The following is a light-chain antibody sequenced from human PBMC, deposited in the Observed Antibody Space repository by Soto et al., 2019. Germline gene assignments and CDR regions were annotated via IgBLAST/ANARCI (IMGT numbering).Light chain of an antibody. CDR3: LLYCGGHLGV. Sequence: QAVVTQGPSVTVSPGGKVTLPCASSTGAVTSGCSPNWFQQKPGQAPRALIYSTTNKHSWTPARFSGSLLGGKAALTLSGVQSEDEAVYYCLLYCGGHLGVFGGGTKLTVL. J-gene: IGLJ3*02. CDR1: TGAVTSGCS. V-gene: IGLV7-43*01. CDR2: STT.